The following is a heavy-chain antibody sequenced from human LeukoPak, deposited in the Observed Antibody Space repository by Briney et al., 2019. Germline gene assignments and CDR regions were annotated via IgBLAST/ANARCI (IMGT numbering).Heavy chain of an antibody. J-gene: IGHJ4*02. D-gene: IGHD3-22*01. CDR3: ARNKLYYYDTSGYSN. CDR1: GFTFSSYA. V-gene: IGHV3-30-3*01. CDR2: ISYDGSKK. Sequence: GGSLRLSCAASGFTFSSYAMHWVRQAPGKGLEWVAVISYDGSKKYYADSVKGRFTISRDNSKNTLYLQMNSLRAEDTAVHYCARNKLYYYDTSGYSNWGQGTLVTVSS.